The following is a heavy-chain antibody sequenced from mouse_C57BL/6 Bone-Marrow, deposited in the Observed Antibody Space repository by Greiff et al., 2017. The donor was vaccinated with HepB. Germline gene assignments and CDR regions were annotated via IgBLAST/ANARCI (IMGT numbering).Heavy chain of an antibody. CDR1: GFNIKDDY. J-gene: IGHJ4*01. V-gene: IGHV14-4*01. D-gene: IGHD1-1*01. CDR3: TCVLHRYYSWMDY. Sequence: EVQLQQSGAELVRPGASVKLSCTASGFNIKDDYMHWVKQRPEQGLEWIGWIDPENGDTEYASKFQGKATIPADTSSNTAYLQLSSLTSEDTAVYYCTCVLHRYYSWMDYWGQGTSVTVSS. CDR2: IDPENGDT.